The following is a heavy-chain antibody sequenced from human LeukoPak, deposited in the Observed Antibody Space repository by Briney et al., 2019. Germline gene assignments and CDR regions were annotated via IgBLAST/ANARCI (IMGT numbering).Heavy chain of an antibody. CDR3: VKGKDLYGALDI. CDR1: GFTVSTSV. J-gene: IGHJ3*02. V-gene: IGHV3-30*18. Sequence: GGSLRLSCAASGFTVSTSVIHWVRQAPGKGLDWAAIISFDGTTKYYADSVKGRFTISRDNSKNTVFLQMDSLRAEDTAVYYCVKGKDLYGALDIWGQGTMVTVSS. CDR2: ISFDGTTK. D-gene: IGHD3-10*01.